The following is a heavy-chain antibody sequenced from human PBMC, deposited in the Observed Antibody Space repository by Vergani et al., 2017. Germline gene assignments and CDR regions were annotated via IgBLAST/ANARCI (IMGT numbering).Heavy chain of an antibody. CDR2: IYYNGGT. V-gene: IGHV4-39*01. CDR1: GVSIISSSYY. J-gene: IGHJ4*02. CDR3: ARHVSHTAGDY. Sequence: QLQESGPRLVKPSETLSLTCSVSGVSIISSSYYWVWVRQPPGKGLEWVGNIYYNGGTDYNPSLKGRVTISVDTSKNQFSLKLNSVTAADTAVYYCARHVSHTAGDYWGQGTLVTVSS. D-gene: IGHD5-18*01.